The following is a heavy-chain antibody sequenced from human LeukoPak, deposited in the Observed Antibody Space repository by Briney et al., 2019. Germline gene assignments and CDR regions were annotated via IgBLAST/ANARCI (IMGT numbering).Heavy chain of an antibody. CDR3: ARDEPHRNYYDSSGYSGGNWFDP. CDR2: IYTSGST. Sequence: TSETLSLTCTVSGGSISSYYWSWIRQPAGKGLEWIGRIYTSGSTNYNPSLKSRVTMSVDTFKNQFSLKLSSVTAADTAVYYCARDEPHRNYYDSSGYSGGNWFDPWGQGTLVTVSS. J-gene: IGHJ5*02. CDR1: GGSISSYY. V-gene: IGHV4-4*07. D-gene: IGHD3-22*01.